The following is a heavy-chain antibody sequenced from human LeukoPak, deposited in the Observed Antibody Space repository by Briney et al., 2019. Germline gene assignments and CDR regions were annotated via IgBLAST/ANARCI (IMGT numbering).Heavy chain of an antibody. J-gene: IGHJ5*02. Sequence: ASVKDSCKASGYTFTSYHINWVRQASGQGLEWMGWMNPNSGNTGSAQRFQGRITMTRDTSISTAYMELSSLRSEDTAVYYCARGPLVRLPSSFDPWGQGTLVTVSS. D-gene: IGHD3-16*02. CDR3: ARGPLVRLPSSFDP. CDR2: MNPNSGNT. V-gene: IGHV1-8*01. CDR1: GYTFTSYH.